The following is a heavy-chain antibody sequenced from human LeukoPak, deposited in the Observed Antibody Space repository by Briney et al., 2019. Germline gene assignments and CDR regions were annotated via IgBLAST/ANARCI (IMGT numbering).Heavy chain of an antibody. Sequence: GGSLRLSCAASGFTFSSYWMSWVRQAPGKGLEWVANIQQDGSEKHYVDSVKGRFTISRDNAKNSLYLQMNSLRAEDTAVYYCARDRGSRFGELYYFDYWGQGTLVTVSS. V-gene: IGHV3-7*01. CDR1: GFTFSSYW. J-gene: IGHJ4*02. CDR2: IQQDGSEK. D-gene: IGHD3-10*01. CDR3: ARDRGSRFGELYYFDY.